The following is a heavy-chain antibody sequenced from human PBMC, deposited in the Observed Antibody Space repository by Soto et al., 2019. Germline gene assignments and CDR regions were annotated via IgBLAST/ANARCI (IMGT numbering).Heavy chain of an antibody. CDR2: IIPIFGTA. CDR3: ASPPTTGNYYYYGMDV. Sequence: QVQLVQSGAEVKKPGSSVKVSCKASGGTFSSYAISWVRQAPGQGLEWMGGIIPIFGTANYAQKFQGRVTITAAESTSTAYMELSSRRSEDTAVYYCASPPTTGNYYYYGMDVWGQGTTVTVSS. J-gene: IGHJ6*02. D-gene: IGHD4-17*01. CDR1: GGTFSSYA. V-gene: IGHV1-69*12.